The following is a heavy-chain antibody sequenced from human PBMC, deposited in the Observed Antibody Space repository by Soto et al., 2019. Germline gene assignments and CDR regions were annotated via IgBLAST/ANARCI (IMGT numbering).Heavy chain of an antibody. D-gene: IGHD6-6*01. CDR1: GGSISSSSYY. J-gene: IGHJ6*02. CDR2: IYYSGST. CDR3: ARHEAARPKYYYYYGMDV. V-gene: IGHV4-39*01. Sequence: PSETLSLTCTVSGGSISSSSYYWGWIRQPPGKGLEWIGSIYYSGSTYYNPSLKSRVTISVDTSKNQFSLKLSSVTAADTAVYYCARHEAARPKYYYYYGMDVWGQGTTVTVSS.